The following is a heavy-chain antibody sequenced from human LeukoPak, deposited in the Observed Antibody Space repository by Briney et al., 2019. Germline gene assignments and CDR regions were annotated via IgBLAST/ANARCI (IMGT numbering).Heavy chain of an antibody. CDR1: GGTFSSYA. CDR3: ARGGGRYNWNYHHYMDV. V-gene: IGHV1-69*05. D-gene: IGHD1-20*01. J-gene: IGHJ6*03. CDR2: IIPIFGTA. Sequence: ASVKVSCKASGGTFSSYAISWVRQAPGQGLEWMGGIIPIFGTANYAQKFQGRVTITTDESTSTAYMELSSLRSEDTAVYYCARGGGRYNWNYHHYMDVWGKGPTVTVSS.